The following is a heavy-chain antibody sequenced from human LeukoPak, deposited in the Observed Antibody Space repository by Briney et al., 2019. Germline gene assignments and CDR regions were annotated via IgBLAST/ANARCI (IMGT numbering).Heavy chain of an antibody. V-gene: IGHV3-21*01. CDR2: ISSGSSYI. D-gene: IGHD1-26*01. CDR3: AKRKSGYFDY. J-gene: IGHJ4*02. CDR1: GFTFSSYS. Sequence: GGSLRLSCAASGFTFSSYSMNWVRQAPGKGLEWVSSISSGSSYIYYADSVRGRFTISRDNAKNSLYLQMNSLRAEDTAVYYCAKRKSGYFDYWGQGTLVTVSS.